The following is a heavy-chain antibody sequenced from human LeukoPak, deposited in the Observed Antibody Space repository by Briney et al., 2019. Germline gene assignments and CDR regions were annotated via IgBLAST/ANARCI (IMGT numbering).Heavy chain of an antibody. CDR3: AKFDNRIVGAASFNY. CDR2: INQDGSER. Sequence: GGSLRLSCSASGFIFSAYWMNWVRQAPGKGLEWLANINQDGSERHYVDAVKGRFTVSRDNAKNTLYLQMNSLRGEDTAVYYCAKFDNRIVGAASFNYWGQGTLVTVSS. D-gene: IGHD1-26*01. CDR1: GFIFSAYW. V-gene: IGHV3-7*01. J-gene: IGHJ4*02.